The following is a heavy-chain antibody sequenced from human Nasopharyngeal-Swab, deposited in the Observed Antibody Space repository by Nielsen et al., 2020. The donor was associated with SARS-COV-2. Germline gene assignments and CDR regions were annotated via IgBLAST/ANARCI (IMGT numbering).Heavy chain of an antibody. V-gene: IGHV3-21*01. D-gene: IGHD3-3*01. CDR3: ARDGLDYDFWSAYFMDV. Sequence: GESLKISCAASGFIFKNYNFNWVRQAPGMGPQRVSSISSSSSYIYYADSVKGRFTISRDNAKNSLYLQMNSLRAEDTAVYYCARDGLDYDFWSAYFMDVWGQGTTVTVSS. CDR1: GFIFKNYN. J-gene: IGHJ6*02. CDR2: ISSSSSYI.